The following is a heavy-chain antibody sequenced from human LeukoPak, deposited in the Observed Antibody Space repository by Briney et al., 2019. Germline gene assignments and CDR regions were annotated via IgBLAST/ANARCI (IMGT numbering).Heavy chain of an antibody. CDR3: ARERTPKPYYGSGTFYRYFDY. J-gene: IGHJ4*02. CDR1: GFTFSSYE. V-gene: IGHV3-48*03. Sequence: GGSLRLSCAASGFTFSSYEMNWVRQAPGKGLEWVSYISSGGDSIYYADSVKGRFTISRDNAKNSVSLQMNSLRADDTAVYYCARERTPKPYYGSGTFYRYFDYWGQGTLVTVSS. D-gene: IGHD3-10*01. CDR2: ISSGGDSI.